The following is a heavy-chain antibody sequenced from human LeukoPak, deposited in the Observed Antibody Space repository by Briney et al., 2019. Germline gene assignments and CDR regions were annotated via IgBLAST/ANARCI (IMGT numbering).Heavy chain of an antibody. J-gene: IGHJ3*02. D-gene: IGHD2-21*01. CDR2: ISSSGSTI. V-gene: IGHV3-11*01. Sequence: GGSLRLSCAASGFTFSDYYVSWIRQAPGKGLEWVSYISSSGSTIYYADSVKGRFTISRDNAKNSLYLQMNSLRAEDTAVYYCARVALCGGDCKIDAFDIWGQGTMVTVSS. CDR1: GFTFSDYY. CDR3: ARVALCGGDCKIDAFDI.